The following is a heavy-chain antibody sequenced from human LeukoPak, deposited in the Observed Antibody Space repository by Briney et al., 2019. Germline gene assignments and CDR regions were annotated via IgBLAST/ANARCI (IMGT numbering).Heavy chain of an antibody. Sequence: GGSLRLSCAASGFALSSHWMTWVRQVPGRGPEWVANVNRDGSETYYLDSVKGRFTISKDNAKNSLYLQMNSLRAEDTAVFYCARDQYDTWSRRGNFDSWGQGTLVIVSS. J-gene: IGHJ4*02. CDR3: ARDQYDTWSRRGNFDS. D-gene: IGHD3-3*01. CDR2: VNRDGSET. V-gene: IGHV3-7*03. CDR1: GFALSSHW.